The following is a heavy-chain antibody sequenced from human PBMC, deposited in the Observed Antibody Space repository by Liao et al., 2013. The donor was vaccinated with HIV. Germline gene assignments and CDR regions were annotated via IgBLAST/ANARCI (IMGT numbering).Heavy chain of an antibody. CDR3: VRASIAARLDF. D-gene: IGHD6-6*01. V-gene: IGHV4-59*01. CDR1: GGSIGSNY. CDR2: IYYGGTT. Sequence: QVQLQESGPGLVRPSETLSLNCTVSGGSIGSNYWNWIRQAPGKGLEWIRYIYYGGTTNYNPSLSSRVTMSVDRSKGQFSLKLSSVTVADTAIYYCVRASIAARLDFWGQGKLVTVSS. J-gene: IGHJ4*02.